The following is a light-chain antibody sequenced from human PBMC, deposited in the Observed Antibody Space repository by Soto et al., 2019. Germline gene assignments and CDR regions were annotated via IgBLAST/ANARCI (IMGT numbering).Light chain of an antibody. J-gene: IGKJ1*01. CDR2: DAS. CDR3: QQYNSFPWT. Sequence: DIQMTQSPSTLSASVGDRVTITCRASQSISSWLAWYQQKPGKAPKLLIFDASSLESGVPSRFSGSGSGTGFTLTISSLQPDDFVTYYCQQYNSFPWTFGQGTKVEI. CDR1: QSISSW. V-gene: IGKV1-5*01.